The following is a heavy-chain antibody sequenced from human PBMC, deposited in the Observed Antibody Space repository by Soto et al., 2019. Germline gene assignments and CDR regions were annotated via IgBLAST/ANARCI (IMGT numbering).Heavy chain of an antibody. CDR3: ARGSEDLTSYFDY. CDR2: ISSTTTYI. Sequence: PGGSLRLSCAASGFTFTRYSMNWVRHAPGKGLEWVSSISSTTTYIYYGDSMKGRFTISRDNPKNSLYLEMNSLRAKDTAVYYCARGSEDLTSYFDYWGQGTLCTVSS. J-gene: IGHJ4*02. CDR1: GFTFTRYS. V-gene: IGHV3-21*06.